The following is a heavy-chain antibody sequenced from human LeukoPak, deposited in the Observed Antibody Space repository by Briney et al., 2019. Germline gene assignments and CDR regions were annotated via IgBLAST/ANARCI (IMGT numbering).Heavy chain of an antibody. Sequence: GATLKVCCKASVYIFISYDMNWVRQATGQGREWIGWINPNNGKTGYAQKCQGRVTMTRDSSKSTVYMDLNSLRPEDTAVYYCARGHAKAYGDLQIDWFDPWGQGTLVTVSS. CDR3: ARGHAKAYGDLQIDWFDP. J-gene: IGHJ5*02. D-gene: IGHD4-17*01. V-gene: IGHV1-8*01. CDR1: VYIFISYD. CDR2: INPNNGKT.